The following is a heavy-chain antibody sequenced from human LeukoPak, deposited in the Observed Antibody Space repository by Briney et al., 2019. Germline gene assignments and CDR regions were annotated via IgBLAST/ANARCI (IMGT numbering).Heavy chain of an antibody. CDR3: ARSQGLSGSYDY. CDR1: GDSVSTVRYY. J-gene: IGHJ4*02. V-gene: IGHV4-31*11. CDR2: ISYSGIT. D-gene: IGHD1-26*01. Sequence: TLSLTCAVSGDSVSTVRYYWTWIRQFPGKGLEWIGYISYSGITYYNPSLTSRLTISLDTSKNQFSLKLSSVTAADTAVYYCARSQGLSGSYDYWGQGTLVTVSS.